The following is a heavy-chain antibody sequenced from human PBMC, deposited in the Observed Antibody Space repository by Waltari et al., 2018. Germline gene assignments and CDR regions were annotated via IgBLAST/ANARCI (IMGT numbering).Heavy chain of an antibody. J-gene: IGHJ4*02. CDR2: ISVSDAT. D-gene: IGHD1-20*01. Sequence: EVQLLESGGALVRPGGSLRLSCAGSGTSFSNSAITWVRLAPGTGLGWVSGISVSDATYYADSVKGRFTISRDTSKNTVFLQMNGLRAEDTAVYYCATPFYNWDDPLHSWGQGTLVTVSS. V-gene: IGHV3-23*01. CDR3: ATPFYNWDDPLHS. CDR1: GTSFSNSA.